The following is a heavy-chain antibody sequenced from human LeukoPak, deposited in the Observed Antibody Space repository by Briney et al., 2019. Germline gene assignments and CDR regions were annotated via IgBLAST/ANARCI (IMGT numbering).Heavy chain of an antibody. CDR2: INPNSGGT. D-gene: IGHD4-17*01. J-gene: IGHJ3*02. V-gene: IGHV1-2*02. Sequence: ASVKVSCKASGYTFTGYYMHWVRQAPGQGVEWMGWINPNSGGTNYAQKFQGRVTMTRDTSISTAYMELSGLRSDDTAVYYCASLDYGDVPGAFDIWGQGTMVTVSS. CDR1: GYTFTGYY. CDR3: ASLDYGDVPGAFDI.